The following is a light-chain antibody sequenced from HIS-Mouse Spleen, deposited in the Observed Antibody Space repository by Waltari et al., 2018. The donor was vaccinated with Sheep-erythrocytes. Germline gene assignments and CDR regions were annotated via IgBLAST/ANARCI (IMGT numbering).Light chain of an antibody. Sequence: DIQMTQSPSTLSASVGDRVTITCRACQSISSWLAWYQQKPGKAPKLLIYKAYSLESGVPSRFSGSGSGTEFTLTISSLQPDDFATYYCQQYNSYSPYTFGQGTKLEIK. CDR2: KAY. CDR3: QQYNSYSPYT. J-gene: IGKJ2*01. CDR1: QSISSW. V-gene: IGKV1-5*03.